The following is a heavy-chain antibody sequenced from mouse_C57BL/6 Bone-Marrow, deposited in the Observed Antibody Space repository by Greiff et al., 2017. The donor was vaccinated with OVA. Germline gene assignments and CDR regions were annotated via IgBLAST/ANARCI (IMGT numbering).Heavy chain of an antibody. CDR2: ISGGGGNT. J-gene: IGHJ4*01. CDR3: AREEGRAMDY. CDR1: GFTFSSYT. Sequence: EVHLVESGGGLVKPGGSLKLSCAASGFTFSSYTMSWVRQTPEKRLEWVATISGGGGNTYYPDSVKGRFTISRDNAKNTLYLQMSSLRSEDTALYYCAREEGRAMDYWGQGTSVTVSS. V-gene: IGHV5-9*01.